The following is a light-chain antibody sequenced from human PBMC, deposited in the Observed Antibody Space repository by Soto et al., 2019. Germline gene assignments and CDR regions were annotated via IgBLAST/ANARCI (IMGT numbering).Light chain of an antibody. CDR1: SSDIGGYNY. Sequence: QSALTQPASVSGSPGQSITISCTGTSSDIGGYNYVSWYQQHPGKAPKLMIFDVSNRASGDSYRFSGSKSGNRASLTISGRQAEDEADYYCSSSTSSNTVVFGGGTKLTVL. J-gene: IGLJ2*01. CDR2: DVS. CDR3: SSSTSSNTVV. V-gene: IGLV2-14*03.